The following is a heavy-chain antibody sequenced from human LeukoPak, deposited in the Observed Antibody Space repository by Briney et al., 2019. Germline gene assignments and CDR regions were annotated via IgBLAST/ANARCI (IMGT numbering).Heavy chain of an antibody. CDR3: ASSYDSSGYPHGPFDY. V-gene: IGHV1-69*01. J-gene: IGHJ4*02. CDR1: GGTFNSYA. CDR2: IIPIFGTA. Sequence: SVKVSCKASGGTFNSYAISWVRQAPGQGLEWMGGIIPIFGTANYAQKFQGRVTITADESTSTAYMELSSLRSEDTAVYYCASSYDSSGYPHGPFDYWGQGTLVTVSS. D-gene: IGHD3-22*01.